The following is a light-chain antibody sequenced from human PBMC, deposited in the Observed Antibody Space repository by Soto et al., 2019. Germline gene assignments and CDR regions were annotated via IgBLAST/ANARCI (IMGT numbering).Light chain of an antibody. V-gene: IGLV2-8*01. CDR2: EVT. Sequence: QSALTQPPSASGSPGQSVTISCTGTSSDVGNYHSVSWYQQHPGEAPKLVIYEVTKRPSGVPDRFSGSKSGNTASLIISGLQGDDEGDYYCCAYVSSNTLLFGGGTKLTVL. J-gene: IGLJ3*02. CDR3: CAYVSSNTLL. CDR1: SSDVGNYHS.